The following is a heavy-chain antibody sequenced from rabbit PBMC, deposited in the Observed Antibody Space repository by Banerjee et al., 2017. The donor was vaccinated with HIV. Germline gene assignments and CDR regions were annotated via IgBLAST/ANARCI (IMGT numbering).Heavy chain of an antibody. D-gene: IGHD7-1*01. V-gene: IGHV1S47*01. Sequence: EQLVESGGGLVQPEGSLTLTCKASGSDISSNAMCWVRQAPGKGLEWIGCIDTGDGNTYYASWAKGRFTISKTSSTTVTLQMTSLTAADTATYFCYSSASLFNLWGQGTLVTVS. CDR2: IDTGDGNT. J-gene: IGHJ4*01. CDR3: YSSASLFNL. CDR1: GSDISSNA.